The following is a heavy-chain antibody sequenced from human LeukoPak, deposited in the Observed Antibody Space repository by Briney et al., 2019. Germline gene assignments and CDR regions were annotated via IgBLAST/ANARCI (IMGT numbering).Heavy chain of an antibody. D-gene: IGHD2-15*01. CDR1: GYSFTSYW. J-gene: IGHJ4*02. CDR2: IYPGDSDT. V-gene: IGHV5-51*01. Sequence: GEPLKISCKGSGYSFTSYWIGWVRQMPGKGLEWMGIIYPGDSDTRYSPSLQGQVTISADRSISTAYLQWSSLKASDTAMYYCARLPKDIVVVVAATHWGQGTLVTVSS. CDR3: ARLPKDIVVVVAATH.